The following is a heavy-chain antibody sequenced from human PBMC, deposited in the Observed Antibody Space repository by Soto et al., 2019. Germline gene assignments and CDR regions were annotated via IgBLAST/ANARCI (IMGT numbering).Heavy chain of an antibody. CDR1: GFTFGSYA. CDR3: APGWDMATVSTV. D-gene: IGHD4-4*01. V-gene: IGHV3-23*01. CDR2: ISGGDTT. J-gene: IGHJ4*02. Sequence: EVQLLESGGGLVKPGGSLRLSCVASGFTFGSYAMSWVRQAPGQGLDWVSTISGGDTTLYAEFVKGRFTISRDKAKNTLYLQMNTLRVEDTAVYYCAPGWDMATVSTVWCQGTLVTVSS.